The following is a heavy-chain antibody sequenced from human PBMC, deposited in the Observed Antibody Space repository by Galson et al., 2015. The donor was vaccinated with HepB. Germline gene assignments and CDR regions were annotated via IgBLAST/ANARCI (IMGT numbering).Heavy chain of an antibody. CDR2: INPSDGDT. CDR3: AREDIHMAESGMDV. J-gene: IGHJ6*02. V-gene: IGHV1-46*01. Sequence: SVKVSCKASGYTFTNYYMHWVRQAPGQGLEWMGIINPSDGDTTYAQKFQGRLTVTKDTSTSTVNMELRSLIPEDTAIYYCAREDIHMAESGMDVWGPGTTVTVSS. D-gene: IGHD5-12*01. CDR1: GYTFTNYY.